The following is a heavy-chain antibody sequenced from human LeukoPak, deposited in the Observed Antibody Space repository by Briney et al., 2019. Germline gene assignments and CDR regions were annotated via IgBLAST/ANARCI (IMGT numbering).Heavy chain of an antibody. V-gene: IGHV1-18*01. J-gene: IGHJ4*02. CDR2: ISAYNGNT. Sequence: ASVKVSCKASGYTFTSYGISWVRQAPGQGLEWMGWISAYNGNTNYAQKLQGRVTMTTDTSTSTAYMELRSLRSDDTAAYYCARDDDYVWGSYRPHFDYWGQGTLVTVSS. CDR3: ARDDDYVWGSYRPHFDY. CDR1: GYTFTSYG. D-gene: IGHD3-16*02.